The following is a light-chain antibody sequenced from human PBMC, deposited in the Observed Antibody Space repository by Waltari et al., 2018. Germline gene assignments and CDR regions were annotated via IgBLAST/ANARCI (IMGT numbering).Light chain of an antibody. Sequence: QSALTQPASVSGSPRQSITISCTGTSNDVGGFDFVSLYQQHPGKAPKLLIYDVSKRPSGVSHRFSGSKSSNTASLTISGLQAEDEADYYCSSYTSSSTLGVFGGGTKLTVL. V-gene: IGLV2-14*01. CDR2: DVS. CDR3: SSYTSSSTLGV. CDR1: SNDVGGFDF. J-gene: IGLJ3*02.